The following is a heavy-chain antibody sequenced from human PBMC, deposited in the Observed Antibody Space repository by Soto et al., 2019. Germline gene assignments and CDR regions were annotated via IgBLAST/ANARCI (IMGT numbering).Heavy chain of an antibody. V-gene: IGHV4-59*01. D-gene: IGHD6-19*01. CDR3: ARSVAVPGAHIDY. CDR1: GGSISCSY. J-gene: IGHJ4*02. Sequence: SETLSLTCSVSGGSISCSYWSWIRQSPGKGLEWLGYVYYTGSTNYSPSLRSRVSISVDTSKNEFSLRLSSVTAADTAVYFCARSVAVPGAHIDYWGQGTQVTVS. CDR2: VYYTGST.